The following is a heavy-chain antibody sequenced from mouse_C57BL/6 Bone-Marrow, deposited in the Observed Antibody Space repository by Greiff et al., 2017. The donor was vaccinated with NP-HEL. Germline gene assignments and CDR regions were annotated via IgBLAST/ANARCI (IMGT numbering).Heavy chain of an antibody. CDR2: INHDGGST. CDR1: GFTFSDYY. V-gene: IGHV5-16*01. CDR3: AREGGLRRRTYAMDF. D-gene: IGHD2-4*01. J-gene: IGHJ4*01. Sequence: EVMLVESEGGLVQPGSSMKLSCTTSGFTFSDYYMAWVRQVPEKGLDWVANINHDGGSTYYLDSLKSRFIISRDNATNILYLQLSSLKSEDTASYYCAREGGLRRRTYAMDFWGQGTSVTVSS.